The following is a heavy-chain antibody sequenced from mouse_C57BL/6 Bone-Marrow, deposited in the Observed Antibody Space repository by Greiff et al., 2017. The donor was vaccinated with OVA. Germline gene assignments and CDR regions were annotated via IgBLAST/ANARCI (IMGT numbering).Heavy chain of an antibody. CDR1: GFTFSSYG. CDR2: ISSGGSYT. Sequence: VQLKESGGDLVKPGGSLKLSCAASGFTFSSYGMSWVRQTPDKRLEWVATISSGGSYTYYPDSVKGRFTISRDNAKNTLYLQMSSLKSEDTAMYYCARQYSNFDYWGQGTTLTVSS. J-gene: IGHJ2*01. V-gene: IGHV5-6*01. D-gene: IGHD2-5*01. CDR3: ARQYSNFDY.